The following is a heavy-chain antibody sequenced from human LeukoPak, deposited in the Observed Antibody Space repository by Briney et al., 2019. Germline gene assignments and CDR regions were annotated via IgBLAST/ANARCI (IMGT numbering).Heavy chain of an antibody. CDR2: VYSGGST. V-gene: IGHV3-66*02. D-gene: IGHD3-10*01. CDR1: GFTVSSNY. CDR3: ARDRRHYGSGSYWFDP. Sequence: GGSLRLSCSASGFTVSSNYMSWVGQAPGKGLEGVSVVYSGGSTYHADSVTGRFTISRDNSKNTLYLQMNSLRAEDTAVYYCARDRRHYGSGSYWFDPWGQGTLVTVSS. J-gene: IGHJ5*02.